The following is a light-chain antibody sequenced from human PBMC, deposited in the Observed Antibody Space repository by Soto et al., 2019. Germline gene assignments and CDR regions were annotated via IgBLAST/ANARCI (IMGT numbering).Light chain of an antibody. Sequence: IQISQSPSTLSASVGGTVTITCRASQCISGWLAWYQQRPGVAPRLLIYEASTLQSGVPSRFSGSGYGTVFTLTISRLQPDDSATYYCQQYDVYSTFGQGTKVDIK. J-gene: IGKJ1*01. CDR3: QQYDVYST. V-gene: IGKV1-5*03. CDR2: EAS. CDR1: QCISGW.